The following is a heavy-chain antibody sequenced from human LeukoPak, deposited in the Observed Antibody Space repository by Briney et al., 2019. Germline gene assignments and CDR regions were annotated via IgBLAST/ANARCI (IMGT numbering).Heavy chain of an antibody. CDR1: GFTFSSYS. J-gene: IGHJ5*02. CDR3: ARLVRVIT. Sequence: GGSLRLSCAASGFTFSSYSMNWVRQAPGKGLEWVSSISSSSNYIYYADSAKGRFTISRDNAKNSLYLQMNSLRAEDTAVYYCARLVRVITWGQGALVTVSS. CDR2: ISSSSNYI. D-gene: IGHD2-21*01. V-gene: IGHV3-21*01.